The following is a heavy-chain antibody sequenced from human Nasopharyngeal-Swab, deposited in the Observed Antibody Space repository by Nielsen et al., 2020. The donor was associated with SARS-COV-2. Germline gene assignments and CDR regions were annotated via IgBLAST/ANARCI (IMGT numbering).Heavy chain of an antibody. CDR3: ARWSSSWSLVT. Sequence: GGSLRLSCAASGFTFSSYWMHWVRQAPGKGLVWVSRINSDGSSTSYADSVKGRFTISRDNAKNTLYLQMNSLRAEDTAMYYCARWSSSWSLVTWGQGTLVTVSS. J-gene: IGHJ4*02. D-gene: IGHD6-13*01. V-gene: IGHV3-74*01. CDR1: GFTFSSYW. CDR2: INSDGSST.